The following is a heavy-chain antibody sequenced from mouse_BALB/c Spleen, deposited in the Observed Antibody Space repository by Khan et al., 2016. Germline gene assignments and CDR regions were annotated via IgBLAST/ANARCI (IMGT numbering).Heavy chain of an antibody. CDR2: ISYDGSN. J-gene: IGHJ1*01. CDR1: GYSITSGYY. Sequence: EVQLQESGPGLVKPSQSLSLTCSVTGYSITSGYYWNWIRHFPGNKLEWMGYISYDGSNNYNPSLKNRISITRDTSKNQLFLKLNSVTTEDTATYYCARGGYYGSSAYWYFDVWGAGTTVTVSS. CDR3: ARGGYYGSSAYWYFDV. D-gene: IGHD1-1*01. V-gene: IGHV3-6*02.